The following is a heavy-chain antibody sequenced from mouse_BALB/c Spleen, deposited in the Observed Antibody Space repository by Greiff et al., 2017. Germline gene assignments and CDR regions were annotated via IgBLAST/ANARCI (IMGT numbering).Heavy chain of an antibody. J-gene: IGHJ3*01. Sequence: VQRVESGPGLVAPSQSLSITCTVSGFSLTGYGVNWVRQPPGKGLEWLGMIWGDGSTDYNSALKSRLSISKDNSKSQVFLKMNSLQTDDTARYYCARGYGNYFAWFAYWGQGTLVTVSA. D-gene: IGHD2-1*01. CDR1: GFSLTGYG. V-gene: IGHV2-6-7*01. CDR3: ARGYGNYFAWFAY. CDR2: IWGDGST.